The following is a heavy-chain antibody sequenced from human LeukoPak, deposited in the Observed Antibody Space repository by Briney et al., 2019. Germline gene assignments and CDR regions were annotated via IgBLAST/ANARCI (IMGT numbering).Heavy chain of an antibody. CDR2: IYTSENT. J-gene: IGHJ4*02. V-gene: IGHV4-4*07. D-gene: IGHD6-19*01. Sequence: KPSETLSLTCTVSGGSISSFYWSWIRQPAGKGLEWIGRIYTSENTNYNPSLKSRVTMSVDTSKNQFSLKLSSLTAADTAVYYCARTRGYSSGRYYFDYWGQGTLVTVSS. CDR1: GGSISSFY. CDR3: ARTRGYSSGRYYFDY.